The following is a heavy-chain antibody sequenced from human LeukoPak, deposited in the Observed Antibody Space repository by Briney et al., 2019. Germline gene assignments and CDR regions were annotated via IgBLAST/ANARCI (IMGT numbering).Heavy chain of an antibody. J-gene: IGHJ6*02. CDR2: IYYSGST. CDR3: ARAHPQYYYYGMDV. Sequence: SETLSLTCTVSGGSISSSSYYWSWIRQPPGKGLEWIGYIYYSGSTNYNPSLKSRVTISVDTSKNQFSLKLSSVTAADTAVYYCARAHPQYYYYGMDVWGQGTTVTVSS. V-gene: IGHV4-61*01. CDR1: GGSISSSSYY.